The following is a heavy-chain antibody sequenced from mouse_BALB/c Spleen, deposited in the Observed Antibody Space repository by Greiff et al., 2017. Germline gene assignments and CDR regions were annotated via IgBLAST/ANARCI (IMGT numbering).Heavy chain of an antibody. J-gene: IGHJ2*01. CDR2: IDPENGNT. CDR3: ARTGTGYFDY. V-gene: IGHV14-1*02. Sequence: EVKLLESGAELVRPGALVKLSCKASGFNIKDYYMHWVKQRPEQGLEWIGWIDPENGNTIYDPKFQGKASITADTSSNTAYLQLSSLTSEDTAVYYCARTGTGYFDYWGQGTTLTVSS. D-gene: IGHD4-1*01. CDR1: GFNIKDYY.